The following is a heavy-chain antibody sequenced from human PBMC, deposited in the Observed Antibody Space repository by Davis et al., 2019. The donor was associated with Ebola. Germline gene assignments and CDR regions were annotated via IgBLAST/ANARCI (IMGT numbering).Heavy chain of an antibody. CDR3: AKDGYTANPTDLFYYYYGMDV. D-gene: IGHD6-13*01. Sequence: SLNISCAAPGFTFSSYGMHWVRQAPGKGLEWVAVISYDGSNKYYADSVKGRFTISRDNSKNTLYLQMNSLRAEDTAVYYCAKDGYTANPTDLFYYYYGMDVWGQGTTVTVSS. J-gene: IGHJ6*02. V-gene: IGHV3-30*18. CDR2: ISYDGSNK. CDR1: GFTFSSYG.